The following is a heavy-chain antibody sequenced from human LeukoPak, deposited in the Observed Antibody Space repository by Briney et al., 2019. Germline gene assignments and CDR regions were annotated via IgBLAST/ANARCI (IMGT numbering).Heavy chain of an antibody. CDR1: GGSFSGYY. V-gene: IGHV4-34*01. Sequence: SETLSLTCGVYGGSFSGYYWSWIRQPPGKGLEWIGEINPRGSTNYNPSLKSRVTLSVDTSKNQFSLTLNSVTAADTAVYYCARRRLGYYFDYWGQGPLVTVSS. J-gene: IGHJ4*02. D-gene: IGHD5-24*01. CDR2: INPRGST. CDR3: ARRRLGYYFDY.